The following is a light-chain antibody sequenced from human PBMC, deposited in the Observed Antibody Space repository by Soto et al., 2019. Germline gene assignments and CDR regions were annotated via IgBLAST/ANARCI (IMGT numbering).Light chain of an antibody. J-gene: IGKJ1*01. V-gene: IGKV1-5*01. Sequence: DIQMTQSPSTLSASIGDRVTIACRASQGISNWLAWYQQKPGKAPKLLIFHASSLESGAPSRFSGSGSGTEFTLTISSLQSDDFATYYCQQYNTYPTFGQGTKVEIK. CDR3: QQYNTYPT. CDR1: QGISNW. CDR2: HAS.